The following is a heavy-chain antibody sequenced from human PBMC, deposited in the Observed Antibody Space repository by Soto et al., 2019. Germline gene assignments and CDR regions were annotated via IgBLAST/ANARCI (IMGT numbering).Heavy chain of an antibody. J-gene: IGHJ6*03. CDR2: IKQDGSEK. Sequence: GGSLRLSCAASGFTFSSYWMSWVRQAPGKGLEWVANIKQDGSEKYYVDSVKGRFTISRDNAKNSLYLQMSSLRAEDTAVYYCARDARYDFWSGYWSSLYYYYLDVWGKGTTVTVSS. V-gene: IGHV3-7*01. D-gene: IGHD3-3*01. CDR3: ARDARYDFWSGYWSSLYYYYLDV. CDR1: GFTFSSYW.